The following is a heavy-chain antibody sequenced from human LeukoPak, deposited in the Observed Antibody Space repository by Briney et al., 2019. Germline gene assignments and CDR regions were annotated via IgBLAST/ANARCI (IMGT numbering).Heavy chain of an antibody. Sequence: SETLSLTCTVSGGSISSHYWSWIRQPPGKGLEWIGYIYYSGSTNYNPSLKSRVTISVDTSKNQFSLKLSSVTAADTVVYYCAREGYSYGLYYFDYWGQGALVTVSS. V-gene: IGHV4-59*11. D-gene: IGHD5-18*01. CDR3: AREGYSYGLYYFDY. J-gene: IGHJ4*02. CDR1: GGSISSHY. CDR2: IYYSGST.